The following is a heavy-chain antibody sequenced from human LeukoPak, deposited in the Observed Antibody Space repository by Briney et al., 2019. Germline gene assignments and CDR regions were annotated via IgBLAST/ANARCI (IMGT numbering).Heavy chain of an antibody. Sequence: GGSLRLSCAASGFTFSSYWMSWVRQAPGKGLEWVANIKQDGSEKYYVDSVKGRFTISRDNAKNTLYLQMNSLRADDTAVYYCARVLGDYGGNAGGYWGQGTLVTVSS. CDR3: ARVLGDYGGNAGGY. V-gene: IGHV3-7*01. D-gene: IGHD4-23*01. CDR1: GFTFSSYW. CDR2: IKQDGSEK. J-gene: IGHJ4*02.